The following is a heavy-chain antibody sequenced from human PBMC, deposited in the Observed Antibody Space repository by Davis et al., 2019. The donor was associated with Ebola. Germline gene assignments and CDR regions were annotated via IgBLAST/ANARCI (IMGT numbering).Heavy chain of an antibody. Sequence: PSETLSLTCTVSGVSISRHYWSWIRQRPGKRLEWFGSIYYTGSAYYNSSLASRATISVDTSKNQFSLKLTSVTAADTAMYYCSERGSSVWGQGTLVTVSS. CDR3: SERGSSV. CDR2: IYYTGSA. D-gene: IGHD3-10*01. V-gene: IGHV4-59*03. CDR1: GVSISRHY. J-gene: IGHJ4*02.